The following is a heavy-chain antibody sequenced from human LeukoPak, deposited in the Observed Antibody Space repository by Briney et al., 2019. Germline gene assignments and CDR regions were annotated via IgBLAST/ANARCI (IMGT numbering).Heavy chain of an antibody. CDR3: ARALGSSFPYYCYYRDV. Sequence: SLRLSLTRTVSGGSISSGCYYWSWIRPPAGRGLERIVRIYTSESTNYNPSLKSRVTISVDTSKNQFSLKLSSVTAADTAVYYCARALGSSFPYYCYYRDVWGKGTTVTVSS. J-gene: IGHJ6*03. V-gene: IGHV4-61*02. D-gene: IGHD6-13*01. CDR1: GGSISSGCYY. CDR2: IYTSEST.